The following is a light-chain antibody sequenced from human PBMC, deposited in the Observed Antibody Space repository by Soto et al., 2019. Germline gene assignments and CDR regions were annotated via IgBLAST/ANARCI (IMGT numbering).Light chain of an antibody. Sequence: DIQMTQSPSTLSASVGDRVTITCRASQSISSWLAWYQQKPGKAPKLLIYKASSLETGVPSRFSGSGSGTEFTLIISSLLPDDFASYYCQQYGNASPWTFGQGTKVEIK. CDR2: KAS. V-gene: IGKV1-5*03. CDR3: QQYGNASPWT. J-gene: IGKJ1*01. CDR1: QSISSW.